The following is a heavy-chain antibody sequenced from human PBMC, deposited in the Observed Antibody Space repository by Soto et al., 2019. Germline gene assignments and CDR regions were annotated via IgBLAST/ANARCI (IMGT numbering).Heavy chain of an antibody. V-gene: IGHV3-21*04. CDR1: GFTFGTYS. CDR2: ISSSGNYT. CDR3: AKVHYSSGPFDY. J-gene: IGHJ4*02. D-gene: IGHD6-19*01. Sequence: GGSLRLSCAASGFTFGTYSMNWVGQGPGKGLEWVSSISSSGNYTYYADSMKGRFTISRDYAKNPLYLQMNSLRAEDTAVYYCAKVHYSSGPFDYWGQGTLVTVSS.